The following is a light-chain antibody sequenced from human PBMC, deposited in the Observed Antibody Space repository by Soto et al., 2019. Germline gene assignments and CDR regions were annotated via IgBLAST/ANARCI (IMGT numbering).Light chain of an antibody. CDR3: QKFTTAPLT. J-gene: IGKJ5*01. V-gene: IGKV1-27*01. Sequence: DIQMTQSPSSLSASLGDSVTITCRASQDISVYLAWYQQKPGKVPKLLIYSASTLQSGVPSRFSGSGSGTYFTLTISSLQPEDVATYYCQKFTTAPLTSGQGTRLVIK. CDR1: QDISVY. CDR2: SAS.